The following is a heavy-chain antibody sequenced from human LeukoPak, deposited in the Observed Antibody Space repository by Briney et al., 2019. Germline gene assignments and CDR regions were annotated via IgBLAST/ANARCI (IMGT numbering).Heavy chain of an antibody. CDR2: IYHSGST. J-gene: IGHJ4*02. Sequence: SETLSLTCAVSGYSISTGYYWGWIRQPPGKGLEWIGSIYHSGSTNYNPSLESRATISVDTSKNQFSLRLSSVTAADTAVYYCVRVPYYYDSGSYHPRFFDYWGQGTLVTVSS. CDR1: GYSISTGYY. V-gene: IGHV4-38-2*01. D-gene: IGHD3-10*01. CDR3: VRVPYYYDSGSYHPRFFDY.